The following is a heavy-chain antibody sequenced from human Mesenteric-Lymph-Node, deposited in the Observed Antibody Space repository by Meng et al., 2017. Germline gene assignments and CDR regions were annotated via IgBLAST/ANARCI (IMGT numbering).Heavy chain of an antibody. J-gene: IGHJ5*02. D-gene: IGHD6-19*01. Sequence: QPQLQESGPGLGKPSEALSPTCSVSGGSISTSGYYWGWIRQPPGKGLEWIGSIGHSGITYYTPSLKSRVTVSIDTSKSQFSLKLTSVTAADTAVYYCVRSSGWVRTGFDPWGQGTLVTVSS. CDR2: IGHSGIT. V-gene: IGHV4-39*01. CDR1: GGSISTSGYY. CDR3: VRSSGWVRTGFDP.